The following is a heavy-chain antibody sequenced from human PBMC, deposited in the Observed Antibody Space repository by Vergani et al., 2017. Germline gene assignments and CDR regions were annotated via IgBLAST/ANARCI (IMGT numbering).Heavy chain of an antibody. J-gene: IGHJ4*02. V-gene: IGHV3-23*04. CDR3: AKDNVPGYYDSSGYCDY. CDR1: GFTFTNFA. Sequence: VQLVGSGGGVVQPGGSLRLSCAASGFTFTNFAMTWVRQAPGEGLEWVSGISGSGGFTYYADSVKGRFTISRDNSKNTMFLQMNNLRAEDTAVYYCAKDNVPGYYDSSGYCDYWGQGTLVTVSS. D-gene: IGHD3-22*01. CDR2: ISGSGGFT.